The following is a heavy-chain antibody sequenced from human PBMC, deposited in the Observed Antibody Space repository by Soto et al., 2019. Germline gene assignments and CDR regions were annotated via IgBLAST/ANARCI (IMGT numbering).Heavy chain of an antibody. CDR2: IDPSDSYT. CDR3: ASLGYYDSSGYHGAFDI. Sequence: GESLKISCKGSGYSFTSYWIGWVRQMPGKGLEWMGRIDPSDSYTNYSPSFQGHVTISADKSISTAYLQWSSLKASDTAMYYCASLGYYDSSGYHGAFDIWGQGTMVTVSS. D-gene: IGHD3-22*01. CDR1: GYSFTSYW. J-gene: IGHJ3*02. V-gene: IGHV5-10-1*01.